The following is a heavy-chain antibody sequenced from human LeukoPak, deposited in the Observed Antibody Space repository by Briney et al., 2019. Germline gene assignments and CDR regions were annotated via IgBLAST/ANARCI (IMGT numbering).Heavy chain of an antibody. D-gene: IGHD3-3*01. J-gene: IGHJ4*02. V-gene: IGHV3-7*01. Sequence: GGSLRLSCAASGFTFNKYAMSWVRQAPGKGLEWVANIKQDGSEKYYVDSVKGRFTISRDNAKNSLYLQMNSLRAEDTAVYYCARNRFCFDYWGQGTLVTVSS. CDR3: ARNRFCFDY. CDR2: IKQDGSEK. CDR1: GFTFNKYA.